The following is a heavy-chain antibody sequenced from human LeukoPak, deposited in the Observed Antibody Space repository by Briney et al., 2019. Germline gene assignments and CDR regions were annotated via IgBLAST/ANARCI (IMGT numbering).Heavy chain of an antibody. CDR2: IYHSGST. J-gene: IGHJ3*02. D-gene: IGHD2-2*01. Sequence: PSQTLSLTCTVSGGSISSGGYYWSWIRQPPGKGLEWIGYIYHSGSTYYNPSLKSRVTISVDRSKNQFSLKLSSVTAADTAVYYCARLNLLRSLGYCSSTSCYAFDIWGQGTMVTVSS. V-gene: IGHV4-30-2*01. CDR1: GGSISSGGYY. CDR3: ARLNLLRSLGYCSSTSCYAFDI.